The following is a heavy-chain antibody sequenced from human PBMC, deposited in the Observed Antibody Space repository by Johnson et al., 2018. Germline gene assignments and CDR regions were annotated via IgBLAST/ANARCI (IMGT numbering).Heavy chain of an antibody. CDR2: ISYDGSNN. Sequence: VQLVESGGGVVQPGRSLRLSCAASGFTFSSYGMHWVRQAPGKGLEWVAVISYDGSNNYYADSVKGRFTISRDNSKNTLYLQMNSLRAEDTAVYYCAKDPGSSSWYWAEYYQHWGQGTLVTVSS. V-gene: IGHV3-30*18. D-gene: IGHD6-13*01. CDR3: AKDPGSSSWYWAEYYQH. J-gene: IGHJ1*01. CDR1: GFTFSSYG.